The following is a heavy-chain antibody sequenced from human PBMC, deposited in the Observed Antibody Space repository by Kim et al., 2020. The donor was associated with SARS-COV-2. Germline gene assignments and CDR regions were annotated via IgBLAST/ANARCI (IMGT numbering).Heavy chain of an antibody. CDR2: IYYIGIT. CDR1: GGSISGYY. D-gene: IGHD3-22*01. J-gene: IGHJ4*02. V-gene: IGHV4-59*08. Sequence: SETLSLTCTVSGGSISGYYWTWIRQPPGKRLEWIGYIYYIGITNYNPSLKSRVAISLDTSKNQFSLKLSSVTAADTAIYYCARGDSSNYPHFPFDYWGQG. CDR3: ARGDSSNYPHFPFDY.